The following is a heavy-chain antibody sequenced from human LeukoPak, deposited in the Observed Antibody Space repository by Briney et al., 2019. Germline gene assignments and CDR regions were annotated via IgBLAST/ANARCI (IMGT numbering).Heavy chain of an antibody. Sequence: GGSLRLSCAASGFTFSSYSMNWVRQAPGKGLEWVSSISSSSSYIYYADSVKGRFTISRDNAKNSLYLQMNSLRAEDTAVYYCARDADYDYVWGSYRYPHDAFDIWGQGTMVTVSS. J-gene: IGHJ3*02. V-gene: IGHV3-21*01. CDR1: GFTFSSYS. CDR3: ARDADYDYVWGSYRYPHDAFDI. CDR2: ISSSSSYI. D-gene: IGHD3-16*02.